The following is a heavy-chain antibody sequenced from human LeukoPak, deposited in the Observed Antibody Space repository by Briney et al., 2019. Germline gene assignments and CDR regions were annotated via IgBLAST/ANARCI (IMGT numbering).Heavy chain of an antibody. V-gene: IGHV3-66*01. CDR1: GFIVSSNY. CDR2: IYSDGCT. Sequence: GSLRLSCAASGFIVSSNYMSWVRQAPGKGLEWVSVIYSDGCTDYADSVKGRFTISRDNSKNTLYLQMNSLRAEDTAVYYCARLPHSSPPGHWGQGTLVTVSS. CDR3: ARLPHSSPPGH. D-gene: IGHD6-13*01. J-gene: IGHJ4*02.